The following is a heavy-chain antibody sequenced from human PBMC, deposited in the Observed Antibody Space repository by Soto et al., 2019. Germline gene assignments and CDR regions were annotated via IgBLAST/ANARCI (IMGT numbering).Heavy chain of an antibody. V-gene: IGHV3-48*02. CDR2: ISSSSSTI. D-gene: IGHD1-7*01. CDR1: GFTFSSYS. J-gene: IGHJ4*02. Sequence: EVQLVESGGGLVQPGGSLRLSCAASGFTFSSYSMNWVRQAPGKGLEWVSYISSSSSTIYYADSVKGRFTISRDNAKNSLYLQMNSLRDEDTAVYYCEGERTGTTDYWGQGTLVTVSS. CDR3: EGERTGTTDY.